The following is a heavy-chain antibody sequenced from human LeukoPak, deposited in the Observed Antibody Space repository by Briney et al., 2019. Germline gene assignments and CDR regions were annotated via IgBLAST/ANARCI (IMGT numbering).Heavy chain of an antibody. D-gene: IGHD3-22*01. V-gene: IGHV1-18*01. CDR3: ARDGHRRYHYDSSGREDAFDI. Sequence: WASVKVSCKASGYTFTSYGISWVRQAPGQGLEWMGWISAYNGNTNYAQKLQGRVTMTTDTSTSTAYMELRSLRSDDTAVYYCARDGHRRYHYDSSGREDAFDIWGQGTMVTVSS. J-gene: IGHJ3*02. CDR1: GYTFTSYG. CDR2: ISAYNGNT.